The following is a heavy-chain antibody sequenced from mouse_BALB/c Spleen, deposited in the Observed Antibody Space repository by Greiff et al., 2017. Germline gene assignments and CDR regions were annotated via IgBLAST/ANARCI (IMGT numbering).Heavy chain of an antibody. CDR2: ISSGGGST. CDR1: GFAFSSYD. D-gene: IGHD2-1*01. J-gene: IGHJ4*01. Sequence: EVKLVESGGGLVKPGGSLKLSCAASGFAFSSYDMSWVRQTPEKRLEWVAYISSGGGSTYYPDTVKGRFTISRDNAKNTLYLQMSSLKSEDTAMYYCARLYGKRGAMDYWGQGTSVTVSS. V-gene: IGHV5-12-1*01. CDR3: ARLYGKRGAMDY.